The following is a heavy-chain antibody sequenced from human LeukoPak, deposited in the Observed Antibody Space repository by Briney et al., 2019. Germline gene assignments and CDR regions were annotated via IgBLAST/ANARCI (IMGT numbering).Heavy chain of an antibody. Sequence: SETLSLTCAISGGSISSSNWWTWVRQPPGKGLEWVGEIYLRGNTNYNPSLESRVTISVDESKTQLSLRLESVTAADTAVYYCARDSYSSSSGLDYWGQGTLVTVSS. D-gene: IGHD6-6*01. CDR2: IYLRGNT. V-gene: IGHV4-4*02. CDR1: GGSISSSNW. CDR3: ARDSYSSSSGLDY. J-gene: IGHJ4*02.